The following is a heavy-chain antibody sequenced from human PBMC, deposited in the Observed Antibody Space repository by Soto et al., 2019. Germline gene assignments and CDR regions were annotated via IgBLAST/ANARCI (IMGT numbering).Heavy chain of an antibody. CDR1: GGSISSSSYY. V-gene: IGHV4-39*01. J-gene: IGHJ6*02. CDR3: ARLDYYDGSGDV. D-gene: IGHD3-22*01. CDR2: IYYSGST. Sequence: QLQLQESGPGLVKPSETLSLTCTVSGGSISSSSYYWGWIRQPPGKGLEWIGSIYYSGSTYYNPSLKSRVTISVDTSKNQFSLKLSSVTAADTAVYYCARLDYYDGSGDVWGQGATVTVSS.